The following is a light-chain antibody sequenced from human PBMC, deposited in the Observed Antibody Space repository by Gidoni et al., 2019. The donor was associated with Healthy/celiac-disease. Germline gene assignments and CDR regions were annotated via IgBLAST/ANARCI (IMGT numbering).Light chain of an antibody. CDR3: QQYGSSLYT. Sequence: IVLSQSPGTLSLSPGEIATLSCRASQSVSSSYLAWYQQKPGQAPSLLIYGASSRATGIPDRFSGSGSGTDFTLTISRLEPEDFAVYYCQQYGSSLYTFGQGTKLEIK. V-gene: IGKV3-20*01. CDR1: QSVSSSY. J-gene: IGKJ2*01. CDR2: GAS.